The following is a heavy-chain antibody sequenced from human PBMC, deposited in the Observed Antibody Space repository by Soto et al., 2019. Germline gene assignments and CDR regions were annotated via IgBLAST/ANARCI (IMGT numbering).Heavy chain of an antibody. D-gene: IGHD4-4*01. J-gene: IGHJ6*02. Sequence: QVQLVQSGAEVKKPGSSVKVSCKASGGTFSSYAISWVRQAPGQGLEWMGGIIPIFGTANYAQKFQGRVTITADEATSKAYMELSSLRSEDTAVYYCARADSKKHYYYYYGMDVWGQGTTVTVSS. V-gene: IGHV1-69*12. CDR1: GGTFSSYA. CDR3: ARADSKKHYYYYYGMDV. CDR2: IIPIFGTA.